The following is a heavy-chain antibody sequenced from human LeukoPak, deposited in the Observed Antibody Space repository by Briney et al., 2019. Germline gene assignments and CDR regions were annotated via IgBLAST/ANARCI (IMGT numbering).Heavy chain of an antibody. J-gene: IGHJ4*02. CDR2: ISAYNGNT. D-gene: IGHD3-22*01. V-gene: IGHV1-18*01. CDR1: GYTFTSYG. Sequence: GASVKVSCKASGYTFTSYGISWVRQALGQGLEWMGWISAYNGNTNYAQKLQGRVTMTTDTSTSTAYMELRSLRSDDTAVYYCARAYYDSSGYYYRVAYFDYWGQGTLVTVSS. CDR3: ARAYYDSSGYYYRVAYFDY.